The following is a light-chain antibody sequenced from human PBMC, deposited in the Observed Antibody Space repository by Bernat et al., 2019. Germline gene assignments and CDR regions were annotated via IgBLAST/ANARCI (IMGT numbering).Light chain of an antibody. CDR2: DVT. V-gene: IGLV2-14*03. Sequence: QSALTQPASVSGSPGQSITISCTGTSSDVGAYNDVSWFQQHPDKAPKPMLYDVTNRPPGVSYRCSGAKSGNTASLTISGLQDEDESDYYCVSYTTSSTFVFGTGTKVTVL. CDR3: VSYTTSSTFV. J-gene: IGLJ1*01. CDR1: SSDVGAYND.